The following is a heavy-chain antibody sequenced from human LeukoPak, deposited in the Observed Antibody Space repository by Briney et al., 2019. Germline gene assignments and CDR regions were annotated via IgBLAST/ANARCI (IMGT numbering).Heavy chain of an antibody. Sequence: GGSLRLSCAASGFTVSINYMIWVRQAPWKGLEWVSVIYSGGNTYYADSVKGRFTISRDKSKNTLYLQMNSLRAEDTAAYYCARGSGDYNFYFDYWGRGTLVTVSS. CDR2: IYSGGNT. CDR1: GFTVSINY. CDR3: ARGSGDYNFYFDY. V-gene: IGHV3-66*01. J-gene: IGHJ4*02. D-gene: IGHD5-24*01.